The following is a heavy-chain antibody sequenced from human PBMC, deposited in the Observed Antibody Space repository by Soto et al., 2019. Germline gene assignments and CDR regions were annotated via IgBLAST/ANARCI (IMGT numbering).Heavy chain of an antibody. CDR2: IYYSGST. D-gene: IGHD2-15*01. Sequence: PSETLSLTCTVSGGSISSYYWSWIRQPPGKGLEWIGYIYYSGSTNYNPSLKSRVTISVDTSKNQFSLKLSSVTAAETAVYYCARHLGGRNYYYGTDVWGQGTTVTVSS. J-gene: IGHJ6*02. CDR3: ARHLGGRNYYYGTDV. CDR1: GGSISSYY. V-gene: IGHV4-59*08.